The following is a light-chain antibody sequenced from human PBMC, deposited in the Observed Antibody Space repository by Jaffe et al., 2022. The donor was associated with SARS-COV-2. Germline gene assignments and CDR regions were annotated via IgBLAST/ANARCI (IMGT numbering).Light chain of an antibody. CDR1: QSIRSN. CDR2: DAS. Sequence: EIVMTQSPATLSVSPGERATLSCRASQSIRSNLAWYQQKPGQSPRLLIYDASTRATDIPARFSGSGSGTEFTLIISSLQSEDFAVYYCQQYDKWPPWTFGQGTKVEIK. CDR3: QQYDKWPPWT. V-gene: IGKV3-15*01. J-gene: IGKJ1*01.